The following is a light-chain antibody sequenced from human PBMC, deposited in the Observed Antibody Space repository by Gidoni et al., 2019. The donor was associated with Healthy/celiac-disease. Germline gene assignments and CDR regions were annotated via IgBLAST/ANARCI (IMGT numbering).Light chain of an antibody. V-gene: IGKV1-39*01. CDR3: QQSYSTPRYT. CDR2: AAA. J-gene: IGKJ2*01. CDR1: QSISSY. Sequence: DIQMTQSPSSLSASVGDRVTITCRASQSISSYLNWYQQKPAKAPKLLIYAAASLQSGVPSRFSGSGSGTDLTLTISSMQPEDVATDYCQQSYSTPRYTFGQGTKLEIK.